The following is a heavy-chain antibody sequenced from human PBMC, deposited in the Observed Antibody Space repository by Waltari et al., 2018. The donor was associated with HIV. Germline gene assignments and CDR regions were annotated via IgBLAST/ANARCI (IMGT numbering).Heavy chain of an antibody. D-gene: IGHD2-8*01. CDR3: VRGGGTWLYDMYYYQGMDV. Sequence: VQLVQPGPEMKKIGASVKISCRASGFTFTNYGISWVRRAPGRGLEWKGWVSANDGNINGAQKFKDRVTLTTEGTTNTAYLELRSLSPDDTALYHCVRGGGTWLYDMYYYQGMDVWGQGTTVTVS. CDR1: GFTFTNYG. J-gene: IGHJ6*02. V-gene: IGHV1-18*04. CDR2: VSANDGNI.